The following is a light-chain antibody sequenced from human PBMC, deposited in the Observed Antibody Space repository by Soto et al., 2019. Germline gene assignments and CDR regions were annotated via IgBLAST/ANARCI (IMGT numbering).Light chain of an antibody. V-gene: IGKV3-15*01. J-gene: IGKJ4*01. Sequence: EILLTQSPDSLSLSPGDRATLSCRASQSFSSTFFAWYQQKPGQAPRLLIFATSTRATGVPARFSGSGSGTEFTLTISSLQSEDFAVYYCQQYGDWPLTFGGGAKVEIE. CDR2: ATS. CDR1: QSFSST. CDR3: QQYGDWPLT.